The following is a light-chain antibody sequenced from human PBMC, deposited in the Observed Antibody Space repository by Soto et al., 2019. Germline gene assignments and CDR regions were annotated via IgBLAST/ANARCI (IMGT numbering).Light chain of an antibody. Sequence: EMVVTQSPGTLSLSPGERATLSCRASQSVSNNYLAWYQQKPGQAPRLLIYGASNRATGIPDRFSGSGSGTDFTLTIIRREPEDFAVYYCQQYGSSGTFGQGTKVELK. CDR1: QSVSNNY. CDR3: QQYGSSGT. J-gene: IGKJ1*01. CDR2: GAS. V-gene: IGKV3-20*01.